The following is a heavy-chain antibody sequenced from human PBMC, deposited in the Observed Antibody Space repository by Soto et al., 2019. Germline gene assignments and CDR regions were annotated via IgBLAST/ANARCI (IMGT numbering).Heavy chain of an antibody. J-gene: IGHJ6*02. D-gene: IGHD1-26*01. CDR1: GFTFSDYY. V-gene: IGHV3-11*01. Sequence: QVQLVESGGGLVKPGGSLRLSCAASGFTFSDYYMSWIRQAPGKGLEWVSYISSSGSTIYYADSVKGRFTISRDNAKNSLYLQMNSLRAEDTAVYYCARERWELPSSLLYYYYGMDVWGQGTTVTVSS. CDR2: ISSSGSTI. CDR3: ARERWELPSSLLYYYYGMDV.